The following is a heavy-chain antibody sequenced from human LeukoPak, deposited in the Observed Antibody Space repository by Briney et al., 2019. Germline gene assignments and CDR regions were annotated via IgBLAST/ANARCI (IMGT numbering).Heavy chain of an antibody. V-gene: IGHV1-69*06. J-gene: IGHJ4*02. CDR1: GGTFSSYA. CDR3: ARAKEYSSSLTRFDY. D-gene: IGHD6-6*01. CDR2: IIPIFGTA. Sequence: GASVKVSCKASGGTFSSYAISWVRQAPGQGLEWMGGIIPIFGTANYAQKFQGRVTITADKSTSTAYMELSSLRSEDTAVYYCARAKEYSSSLTRFDYWGQGTLVTVSS.